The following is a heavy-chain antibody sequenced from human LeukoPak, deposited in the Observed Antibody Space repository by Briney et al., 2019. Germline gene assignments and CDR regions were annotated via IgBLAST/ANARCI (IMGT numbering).Heavy chain of an antibody. CDR1: GFAFESFT. D-gene: IGHD5-12*01. CDR2: ISDTGRDI. J-gene: IGHJ4*02. Sequence: GGSLRLSRAGSGFAFESFTMTWVRQAQGKGLEWVSLISDTGRDINYADSVRGRFTISRDNTKNSVFLQMDSLRVEDTAIYYCAKGLFSAYDKYLNSWGQGTLVTVSS. CDR3: AKGLFSAYDKYLNS. V-gene: IGHV3-21*04.